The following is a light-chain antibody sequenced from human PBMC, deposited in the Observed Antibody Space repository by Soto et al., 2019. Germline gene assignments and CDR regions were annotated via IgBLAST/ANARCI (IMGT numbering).Light chain of an antibody. CDR3: QQYVGSSRT. V-gene: IGKV3-20*01. CDR2: AVS. CDR1: RTVDSTY. Sequence: EIALTQSPGTLSLSPGERATISCRASRTVDSTYLAWYQQKAGQAPRLLIYAVSTRATGIPDRFSGSGSGTDFTLTISRLEPEDFAVYHCQQYVGSSRTFGQGTKVDIK. J-gene: IGKJ1*01.